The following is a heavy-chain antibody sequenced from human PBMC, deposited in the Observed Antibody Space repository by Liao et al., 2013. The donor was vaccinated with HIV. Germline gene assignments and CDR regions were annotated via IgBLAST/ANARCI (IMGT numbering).Heavy chain of an antibody. J-gene: IGHJ2*01. Sequence: QLQLQESGPGLVKPSETLSLTCTVSGGSISSSSYYWSWIRQPPGKGLEWIGEINHRGSTNYNPSLKSRVTISVDTSKNQFSLKLSSVTAADTAVYYCARGVRRIPIFGVASADWYFDLWGRGTLVTVSS. V-gene: IGHV4-39*07. CDR3: ARGVRRIPIFGVASADWYFDL. D-gene: IGHD3-3*01. CDR2: INHRGST. CDR1: GGSISSSSYY.